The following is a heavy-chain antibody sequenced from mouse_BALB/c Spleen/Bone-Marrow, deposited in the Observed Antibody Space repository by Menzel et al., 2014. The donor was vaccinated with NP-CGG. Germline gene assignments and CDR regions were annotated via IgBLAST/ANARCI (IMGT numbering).Heavy chain of an antibody. J-gene: IGHJ2*01. CDR1: GFNIKDTY. Sequence: EVQLQQSGAELVEPGASVKLSCTASGFNIKDTYIHWVKQRPEQGLEWIGRIDPANDNTKYDPKFQGKATITADTSSSTAYLQLSSLTSEDTAVYYCASYVYGYYFDYWGRGTTLTVSS. CDR3: ASYVYGYYFDY. CDR2: IDPANDNT. V-gene: IGHV14-3*02. D-gene: IGHD2-2*01.